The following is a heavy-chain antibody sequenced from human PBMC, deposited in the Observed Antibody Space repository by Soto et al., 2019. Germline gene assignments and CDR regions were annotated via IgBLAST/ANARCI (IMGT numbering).Heavy chain of an antibody. CDR3: AREYCSGGSCPLYYGMDV. D-gene: IGHD2-15*01. CDR2: INAGNGNT. J-gene: IGHJ6*02. V-gene: IGHV1-3*01. Sequence: QVQLVQSGAEVKKPGASVKVSCKASGYTFTSYAMHWVRQAPGQRLEWMGWINAGNGNTKYSQKFQGRVTITRDTSASTAYMELSRLRSEDTAVYYWAREYCSGGSCPLYYGMDVWGQGTTVTVSS. CDR1: GYTFTSYA.